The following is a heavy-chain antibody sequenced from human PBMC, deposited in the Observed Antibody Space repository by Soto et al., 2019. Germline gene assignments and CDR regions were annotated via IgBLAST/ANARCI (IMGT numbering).Heavy chain of an antibody. CDR2: IYNSVNT. D-gene: IGHD3-10*01. CDR3: ARGPSGDKVDY. J-gene: IGHJ4*02. Sequence: QVQLQESGPGLVEPSQTLSLTCTVSGDSISNGYYTWSWIRQPPGKDLEWIGHIYNSVNTYSNPSPTRRVTISADTSKNQFSLKRSSVTAADTAVYYCARGPSGDKVDYWGQGTLVTVSS. V-gene: IGHV4-30-4*01. CDR1: GDSISNGYYT.